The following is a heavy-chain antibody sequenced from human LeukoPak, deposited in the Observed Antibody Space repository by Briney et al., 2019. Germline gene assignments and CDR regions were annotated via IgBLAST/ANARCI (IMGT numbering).Heavy chain of an antibody. Sequence: GGSLRLSCAAPGFTFSSHAMVWVRQAPGKGLEWVSFISFDGSNKVHADSVMGRFTISRDNSKNTVDLQINSLRHEDTAVYYCAKDWGQRGVGASLGHWGQGTLVIVSS. CDR1: GFTFSSHA. D-gene: IGHD1-26*01. J-gene: IGHJ4*02. CDR2: ISFDGSNK. V-gene: IGHV3-30-3*01. CDR3: AKDWGQRGVGASLGH.